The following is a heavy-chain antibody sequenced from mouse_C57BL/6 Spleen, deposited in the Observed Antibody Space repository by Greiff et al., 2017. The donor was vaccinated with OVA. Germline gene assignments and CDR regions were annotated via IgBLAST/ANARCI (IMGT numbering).Heavy chain of an antibody. CDR3: AKTVSGNAMDY. CDR1: GFSFTSYG. D-gene: IGHD4-1*01. V-gene: IGHV2-5*01. J-gene: IGHJ4*01. Sequence: VHLVESGPGLVQPSQSLSITCTVSGFSFTSYGVHWVRQSPGKGLEWLGVIRRGGSTDSNAAFMSRLSITKDKSKSQVFFKMNSLQADDTAIYYCAKTVSGNAMDYWGQGTSVTVSS. CDR2: IRRGGST.